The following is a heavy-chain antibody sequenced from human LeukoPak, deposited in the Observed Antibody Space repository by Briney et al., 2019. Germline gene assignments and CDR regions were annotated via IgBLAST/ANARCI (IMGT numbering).Heavy chain of an antibody. V-gene: IGHV3-21*01. D-gene: IGHD2-2*02. Sequence: GGSLRLSCAASGFTFSSYGMHWVRQAPGKGLEWVSSISSSSSYIYYADSVKGRFTISRDNAKNSLYLQMNSLRAEDTAVYYCAGAIYCSSTSCYSEGPKDRWDQGTLVTVSS. CDR2: ISSSSSYI. CDR1: GFTFSSYG. J-gene: IGHJ5*02. CDR3: AGAIYCSSTSCYSEGPKDR.